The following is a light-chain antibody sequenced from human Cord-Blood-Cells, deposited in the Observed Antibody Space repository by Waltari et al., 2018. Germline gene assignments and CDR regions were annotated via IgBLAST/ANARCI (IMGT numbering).Light chain of an antibody. CDR2: KAS. CDR3: QQYNSYELT. J-gene: IGKJ4*01. CDR1: KGFSSC. V-gene: IGKV1-5*03. Sequence: DIQMTQSPSTLSASVGDRVTILCRASKGFSSCLAWYQKKPGKAPKLLIYKASSLESGVPSRFSGSGSGTEFTLPISSLQPNDFATYYCQQYNSYELTFGGGTKVEIK.